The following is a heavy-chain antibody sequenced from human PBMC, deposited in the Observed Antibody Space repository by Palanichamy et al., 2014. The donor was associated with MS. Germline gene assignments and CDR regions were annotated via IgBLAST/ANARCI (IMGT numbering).Heavy chain of an antibody. V-gene: IGHV3-11*06. D-gene: IGHD6-19*01. Sequence: QVQAGGGLGEGLVKPGGSLRLSCAASGFTFSDYYMSWIRQAPGKGLEWVSYISSSYTNYADSVKGRFTISRDNAKNSLYLQMNSLRAEDTAVYYCARGQQWLVRYFDLWGRGTLVTVSS. CDR1: GFTFSDYY. J-gene: IGHJ2*01. CDR2: ISSSYT. CDR3: ARGQQWLVRYFDL.